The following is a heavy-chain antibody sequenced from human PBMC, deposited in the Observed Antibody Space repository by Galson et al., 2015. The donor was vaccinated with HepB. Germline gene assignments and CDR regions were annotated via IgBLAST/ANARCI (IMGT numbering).Heavy chain of an antibody. J-gene: IGHJ4*02. Sequence: SLRLSCAASGFTFNNAWMSWVRQAPGKGLEWVGRIKSKTDGGTADYAAPVKGRFTISRDDSKNTLSLQMNSLNTDDTAMYYCTTACPVAFLGYWGQGTLVTVSS. V-gene: IGHV3-15*01. CDR1: GFTFNNAW. D-gene: IGHD3-3*01. CDR2: IKSKTDGGTA. CDR3: TTACPVAFLGY.